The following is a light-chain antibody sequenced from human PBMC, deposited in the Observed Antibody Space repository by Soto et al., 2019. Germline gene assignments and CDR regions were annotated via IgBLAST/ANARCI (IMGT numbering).Light chain of an antibody. V-gene: IGLV2-8*01. CDR1: SSDVGGYNY. Sequence: QSALTQPPSASGSPGQSVTISCTGTSSDVGGYNYVSWYQQHPGKAPKLMIYEVSKWPSGVPDRFSGSKSGNTASLTVSGLQAEDGADYYCSSYAGSNNWNFGTGTKLTVL. J-gene: IGLJ1*01. CDR3: SSYAGSNNWN. CDR2: EVS.